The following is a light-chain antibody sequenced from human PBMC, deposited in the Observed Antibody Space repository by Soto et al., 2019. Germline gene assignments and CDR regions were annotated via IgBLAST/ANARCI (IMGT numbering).Light chain of an antibody. J-gene: IGKJ2*01. CDR1: QGVSAY. V-gene: IGKV1-39*01. Sequence: DIQMTQSPSSLSASVGDRVTITCRASQGVSAYLLWYQQRQGRAPKLIFYAPSNLLSGVPSRSSGSGPGTNFPLTISSLQPDDFATDFCQQSYRTPHTFGQGTKLQNK. CDR2: APS. CDR3: QQSYRTPHT.